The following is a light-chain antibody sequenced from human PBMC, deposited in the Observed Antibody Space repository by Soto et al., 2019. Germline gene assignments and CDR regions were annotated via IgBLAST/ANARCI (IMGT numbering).Light chain of an antibody. V-gene: IGLV6-57*04. CDR1: SGSIASNY. J-gene: IGLJ1*01. CDR2: EDN. CDR3: QSYDSSNLFV. Sequence: NFMLTQPHSVSESPGKTVTSSCTRSSGSIASNYVQWYQQRPGSAPTTVIYEDNQRPSGVPDRFSGSIDSSSNSASLTISGLKTEDEADYYCQSYDSSNLFVFGTGTKVTVL.